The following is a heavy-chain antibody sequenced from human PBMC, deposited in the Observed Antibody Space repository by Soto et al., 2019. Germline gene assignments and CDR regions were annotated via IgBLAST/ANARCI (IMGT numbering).Heavy chain of an antibody. Sequence: SETLSLTCTVSGVSVSSGSYYWSWIRQPPGKGLEWIGEINHSGSTNYNPSLKSRVTISVDTSKNQFSLKLSSVTAADTAVYYCARASEKYYYYYYYMDVWGKGTTVTVSS. V-gene: IGHV4-39*07. CDR3: ARASEKYYYYYYYMDV. J-gene: IGHJ6*03. CDR1: GVSVSSGSYY. CDR2: INHSGST.